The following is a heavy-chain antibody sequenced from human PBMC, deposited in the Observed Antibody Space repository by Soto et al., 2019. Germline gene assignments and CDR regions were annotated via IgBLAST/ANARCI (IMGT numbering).Heavy chain of an antibody. V-gene: IGHV1-3*01. CDR1: GYTFTRSV. Sequence: ASVKVSCKTSGYTFTRSVIHWVRLAPGQRLEWMGWINAGNGNTRYTQKFQGRVTITRDTSASTAYMELSSLRSEDTAVYYCARVSLGVVTNYAFDYWGQGTLVTVSS. CDR3: ARVSLGVVTNYAFDY. CDR2: INAGNGNT. D-gene: IGHD3-3*01. J-gene: IGHJ4*02.